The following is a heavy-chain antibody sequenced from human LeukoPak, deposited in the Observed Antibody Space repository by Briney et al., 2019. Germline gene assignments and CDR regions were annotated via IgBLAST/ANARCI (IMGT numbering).Heavy chain of an antibody. CDR3: ANILTGYIYY. V-gene: IGHV3-53*01. CDR2: IYSGGST. J-gene: IGHJ4*02. Sequence: PGGSLRLSCAASGFTVSSNYMSWVRQAPGKGLEWVSVIYSGGSTYYADSVKGRFTISRDNPKNTLYLQMNSLRAEDTAVYYCANILTGYIYYWGQGTLVTVSS. D-gene: IGHD3-9*01. CDR1: GFTVSSNY.